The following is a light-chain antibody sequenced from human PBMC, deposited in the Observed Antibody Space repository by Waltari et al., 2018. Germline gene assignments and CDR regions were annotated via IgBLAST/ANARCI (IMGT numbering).Light chain of an antibody. J-gene: IGKJ3*01. Sequence: EIVLTQSPGTLSLSPGEIATLSCRARQSVDSTSLAWYQQKPGQAPRLLIYGASRRATGMPDRFSGSVSGTDFTLTISRLEPEDFAVYYCQQYDSSVTFGPGTKVDIK. CDR2: GAS. CDR3: QQYDSSVT. CDR1: QSVDSTS. V-gene: IGKV3-20*01.